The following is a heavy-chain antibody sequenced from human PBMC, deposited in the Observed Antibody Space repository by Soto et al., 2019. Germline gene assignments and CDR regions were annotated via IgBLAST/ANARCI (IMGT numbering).Heavy chain of an antibody. V-gene: IGHV4-34*01. Sequence: SETLSLTCAVYGGSFSGYYWSWIRQPPGKGLEWIGEINHSGSTNYNPSLKSRVTISVDTSKNQFSLKLSSVTAADTAVYYCARGPDLTIDCSSTSCSNNDAFDIWGQGTMVTVSS. CDR3: ARGPDLTIDCSSTSCSNNDAFDI. D-gene: IGHD2-2*01. CDR1: GGSFSGYY. CDR2: INHSGST. J-gene: IGHJ3*02.